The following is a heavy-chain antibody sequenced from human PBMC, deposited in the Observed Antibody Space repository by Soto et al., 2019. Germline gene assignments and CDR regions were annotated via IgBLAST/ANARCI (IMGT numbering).Heavy chain of an antibody. V-gene: IGHV1-3*01. D-gene: IGHD5-12*01. CDR1: GYTFTSYA. Sequence: ASVKVSCKASGYTFTSYAMHWVRQAPGQRLEWMGWINAGNGNTKYSQKFQGRVTITRDASASTAYMELSSLKDTAVYYCARGYSGYLAWFDPWGQGTLVTSPQ. CDR3: ARGYSGYLAWFDP. J-gene: IGHJ5*02. CDR2: INAGNGNT.